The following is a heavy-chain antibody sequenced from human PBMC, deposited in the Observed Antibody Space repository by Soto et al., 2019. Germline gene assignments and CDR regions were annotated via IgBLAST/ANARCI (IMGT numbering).Heavy chain of an antibody. D-gene: IGHD1-26*01. CDR3: ARDRATILDY. J-gene: IGHJ4*02. CDR1: GYTLTSYG. V-gene: IGHV1-18*01. Sequence: ASVKVSCKASGYTLTSYGISWVRQAPGQGLEWMGWISAYNGNTNYAQKLQGRVTMTTDTSTSTAYMELRSLRFDDTALYYCARDRATILDYWRQGTLVTVSS. CDR2: ISAYNGNT.